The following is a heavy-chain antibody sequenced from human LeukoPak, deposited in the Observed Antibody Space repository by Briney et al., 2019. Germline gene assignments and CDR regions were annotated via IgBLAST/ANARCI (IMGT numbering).Heavy chain of an antibody. CDR3: ATSLGPLTEY. Sequence: GSLRLSCAASGFAFSSNWMHWVRQTPGKGLVWVSRINSGGSGTSYAASVEGRFTISRDNVKNTLYLQMDSQRAEDTAVYYCATSLGPLTEYWGQGTLVTVSS. CDR1: GFAFSSNW. J-gene: IGHJ4*02. V-gene: IGHV3-74*01. D-gene: IGHD7-27*01. CDR2: INSGGSGT.